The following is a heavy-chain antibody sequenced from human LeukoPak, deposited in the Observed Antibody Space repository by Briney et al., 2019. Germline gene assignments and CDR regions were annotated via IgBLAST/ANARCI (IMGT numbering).Heavy chain of an antibody. CDR1: GYTFTGFY. V-gene: IGHV1-2*02. J-gene: IGHJ4*02. CDR3: ARDGISLAGVCSGGSCYVYFDY. CDR2: INPNSGGT. D-gene: IGHD2-15*01. Sequence: ASVKVSCKASGYTFTGFYLHWVRQAPGQGLEWMAWINPNSGGTNYAQKFQGRVTMTRDTSISTAYMELSRLRSDDTAVYYCARDGISLAGVCSGGSCYVYFDYWGQGTLVTVSS.